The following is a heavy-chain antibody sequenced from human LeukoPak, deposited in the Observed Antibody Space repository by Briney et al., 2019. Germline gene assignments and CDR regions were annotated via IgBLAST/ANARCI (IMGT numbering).Heavy chain of an antibody. CDR2: IYYSGST. V-gene: IGHV4-59*12. CDR3: AREEVAVAGLMYNWFDP. J-gene: IGHJ5*02. Sequence: SETLSLTCTVSGGSISSYYWSWIRQPPGKGLEWIGYIYYSGSTNYDPSLKSRVTISVDTSKNQFSLKLSSVTAADTAVYYCAREEVAVAGLMYNWFDPWGQGTLVTVSS. D-gene: IGHD6-19*01. CDR1: GGSISSYY.